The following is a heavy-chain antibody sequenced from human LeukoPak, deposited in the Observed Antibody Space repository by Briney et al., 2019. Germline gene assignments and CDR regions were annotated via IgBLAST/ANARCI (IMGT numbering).Heavy chain of an antibody. V-gene: IGHV3-48*04. J-gene: IGHJ4*02. CDR3: ARDHGSGSYYFDY. CDR2: ISSSSSTI. D-gene: IGHD3-10*01. Sequence: GGSLRLSCAASGFTLSSYSMNWVRQAPGKGLEWVSYISSSSSTIYYADSVKGRFTISRDNAKNSLYLQMNSLRAEDTAVYYCARDHGSGSYYFDYWGQGTLVTVSS. CDR1: GFTLSSYS.